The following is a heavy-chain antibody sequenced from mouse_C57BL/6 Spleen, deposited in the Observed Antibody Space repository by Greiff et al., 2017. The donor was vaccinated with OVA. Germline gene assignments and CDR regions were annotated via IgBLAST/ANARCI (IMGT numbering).Heavy chain of an antibody. CDR3: ARGVGTVGDWYFDV. CDR1: GYSFTGYF. V-gene: IGHV1-20*01. D-gene: IGHD1-1*01. J-gene: IGHJ1*03. Sequence: DVQLQESGPELVKPGDSVKISCKASGYSFTGYFMNWVMQSHGKSLEWIGRINPYNGDTFYNQKFKGKATLTVDKSSSTAHMELRSLTSEDSAVYYCARGVGTVGDWYFDVWGTGTTVTVSS. CDR2: INPYNGDT.